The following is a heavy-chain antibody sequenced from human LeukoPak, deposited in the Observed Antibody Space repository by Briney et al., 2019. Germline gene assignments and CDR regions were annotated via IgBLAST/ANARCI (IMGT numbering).Heavy chain of an antibody. CDR1: GYTFTSYG. J-gene: IGHJ5*02. Sequence: EASVKVSCKASGYTFTSYGISWVRQAPGQGLEWMGWISAYNGNTNYAQKLQGRVTMTTDTSTSTAYMELRSLRSDDTAVYYCVRDGPPPTSNDFWSGPNWFDPWGQGTLVTVSS. CDR3: VRDGPPPTSNDFWSGPNWFDP. D-gene: IGHD3-3*01. CDR2: ISAYNGNT. V-gene: IGHV1-18*01.